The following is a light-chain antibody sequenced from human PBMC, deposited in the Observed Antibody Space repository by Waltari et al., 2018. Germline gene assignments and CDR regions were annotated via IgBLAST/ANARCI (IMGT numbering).Light chain of an antibody. CDR3: SSYTSSSSYV. Sequence: QSALTQPASVSASPGQSIPISCTGTSSDVGGGIYVSCYQQHPGKAPTLMIYDVSKRPSGVSNRFSGSKSGNTASLTISGLQAEDEADYYCSSYTSSSSYVFGTGTKVTVL. CDR1: SSDVGGGIY. V-gene: IGLV2-14*01. J-gene: IGLJ1*01. CDR2: DVS.